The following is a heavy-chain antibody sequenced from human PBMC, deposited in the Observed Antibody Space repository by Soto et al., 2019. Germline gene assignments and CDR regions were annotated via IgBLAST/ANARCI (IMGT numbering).Heavy chain of an antibody. CDR3: ARVVGGYYYGMAV. V-gene: IGHV4-4*02. D-gene: IGHD2-2*01. CDR1: GGSFTSSNL. Sequence: QVQLQESGPGLVKPSGTLSLTCAVSGGSFTSSNLWSWVRQPPGRVLEWIGEIYHSGSTNYNPRLTSRVTISVDTSKNQFSLKLSSVTAADTAVYYCARVVGGYYYGMAVWGQGTTVTVSS. J-gene: IGHJ6*02. CDR2: IYHSGST.